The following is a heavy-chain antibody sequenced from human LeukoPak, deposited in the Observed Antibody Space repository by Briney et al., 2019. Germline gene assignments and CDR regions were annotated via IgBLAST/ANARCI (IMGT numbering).Heavy chain of an antibody. D-gene: IGHD2-15*01. Sequence: GGSLRLSCAAAGFTFSSYAMSWVRQAPGKGLEWVSGISGSDGSTYYADSVKGRFTISRDNSKNTLYLQMNSLRAEDTAVYYCAKDRLGYCSGGHCSTNVLFDVWGQGTLVTVSS. J-gene: IGHJ4*02. V-gene: IGHV3-23*01. CDR3: AKDRLGYCSGGHCSTNVLFDV. CDR1: GFTFSSYA. CDR2: ISGSDGST.